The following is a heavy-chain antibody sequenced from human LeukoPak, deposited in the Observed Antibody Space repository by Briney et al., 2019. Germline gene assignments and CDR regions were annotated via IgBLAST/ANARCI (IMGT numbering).Heavy chain of an antibody. CDR3: ASSGSYRFDY. CDR1: GFTFSSYS. Sequence: GGSLRLSSAASGFTFSSYSMNWVRQAPGKGLKWVSHITASGTAMFYADSVKGRFTISRDNAKNSLYLQMNSLRDEDTAVYYCASSGSYRFDYWGQGTLVTVSS. CDR2: ITASGTAM. J-gene: IGHJ4*02. V-gene: IGHV3-48*02. D-gene: IGHD1-26*01.